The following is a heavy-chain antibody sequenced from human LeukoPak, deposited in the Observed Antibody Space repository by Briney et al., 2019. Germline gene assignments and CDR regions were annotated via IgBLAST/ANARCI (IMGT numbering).Heavy chain of an antibody. Sequence: HPGGSLRLSCAASGFTFDDYAMHWVRQAPGKGLEWVSGISWNSGSIGYADSVKGRFTISRDNAENSLYLQMNSLRVEDTAFYYCARDLAYSRLDYWGQGMLVTVSS. J-gene: IGHJ4*02. CDR1: GFTFDDYA. CDR2: ISWNSGSI. V-gene: IGHV3-9*01. CDR3: ARDLAYSRLDY. D-gene: IGHD5-18*01.